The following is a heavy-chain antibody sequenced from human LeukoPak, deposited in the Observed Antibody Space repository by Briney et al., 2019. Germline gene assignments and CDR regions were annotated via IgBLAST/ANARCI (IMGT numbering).Heavy chain of an antibody. CDR2: IYYSGST. D-gene: IGHD2-2*01. CDR1: GGSISSYY. V-gene: IGHV4-59*01. J-gene: IGHJ4*02. CDR3: ARPQGPRVVPAAIDY. Sequence: PSETLSLTCTASGGSISSYYWSWIRQPPGKGLEWIGYIYYSGSTNYNPSLKSRVTISVDTSKNQFSLKLSSVTAADTAVYYCARPQGPRVVPAAIDYWGQGTLVTVSS.